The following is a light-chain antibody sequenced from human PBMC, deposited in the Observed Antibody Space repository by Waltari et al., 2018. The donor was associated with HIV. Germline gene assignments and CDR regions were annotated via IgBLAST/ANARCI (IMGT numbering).Light chain of an antibody. V-gene: IGLV2-8*01. CDR3: SSYAGSSMSYA. CDR2: DVT. Sequence: QSAPTQPPSASGSPGQSVSISCTGASSDVGAFKYVSWYQQHPGKAPKLLIYDVTKRPSGVPDRFSGSKSGNTASLTVSGLQAEDEAHYYCSSYAGSSMSYAFGTGTKVTVL. J-gene: IGLJ1*01. CDR1: SSDVGAFKY.